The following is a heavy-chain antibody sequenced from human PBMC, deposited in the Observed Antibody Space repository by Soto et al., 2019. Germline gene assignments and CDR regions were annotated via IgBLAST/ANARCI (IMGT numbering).Heavy chain of an antibody. J-gene: IGHJ4*02. CDR2: IYYSGST. CDR1: GGSISSYY. V-gene: IGHV4-59*01. Sequence: SETLSLTCTVSGGSISSYYWSWIRQPPGKGLEWIGYIYYSGSTNYNPSLKSRVTISVDTSKNQFSLKLSSVTAADTAVYYCARSMPPDYGDYASWVQGTPVTVSS. D-gene: IGHD4-17*01. CDR3: ARSMPPDYGDYAS.